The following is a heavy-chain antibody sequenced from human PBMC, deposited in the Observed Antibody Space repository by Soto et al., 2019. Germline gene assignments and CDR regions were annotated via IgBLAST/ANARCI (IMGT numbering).Heavy chain of an antibody. CDR2: IYYSGST. CDR1: GGSISSGGYY. J-gene: IGHJ4*02. D-gene: IGHD1-20*01. CDR3: ARVDITGMEFDY. Sequence: SETLSLTCTVSGGSISSGGYYWSWIRQHPGKGLEWIGYIYYSGSTYYNPPLKSRVTISVDTSKNQFSLKLSSVTAANTAVYCCARVDITGMEFDYWGQGTLVTVSS. V-gene: IGHV4-31*03.